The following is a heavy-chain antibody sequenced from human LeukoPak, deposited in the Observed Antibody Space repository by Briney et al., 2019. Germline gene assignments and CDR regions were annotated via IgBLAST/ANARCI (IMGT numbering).Heavy chain of an antibody. CDR3: ARDRGYSSFDY. D-gene: IGHD4-23*01. CDR1: AFTFSSYW. Sequence: PGGSLRLSCEASAFTFSSYWMSWVRQAPGKGLEWVANIKEDGSEINYVASVKGRFTISRDNAKNSLFLQMNSLRVEDTTVYYCARDRGYSSFDYWGQGTLVTVSS. CDR2: IKEDGSEI. V-gene: IGHV3-7*01. J-gene: IGHJ4*02.